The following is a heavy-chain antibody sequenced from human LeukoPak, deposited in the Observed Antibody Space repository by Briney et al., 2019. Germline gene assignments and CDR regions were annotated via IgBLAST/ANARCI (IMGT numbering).Heavy chain of an antibody. CDR2: IHYSGST. J-gene: IGHJ4*02. CDR3: ARGKEVITMLRGLKPGYYFDY. D-gene: IGHD3-10*01. V-gene: IGHV4-59*01. CDR1: GGSITNYY. Sequence: TSETLSLTCTVSGGSITNYYWSWTRQPPGKGLEWIGYIHYSGSTKYKSSLKSRVTISVDTSKNQFSLKLNSVTVADTAAYYCARGKEVITMLRGLKPGYYFDYWGQGTLVTVSS.